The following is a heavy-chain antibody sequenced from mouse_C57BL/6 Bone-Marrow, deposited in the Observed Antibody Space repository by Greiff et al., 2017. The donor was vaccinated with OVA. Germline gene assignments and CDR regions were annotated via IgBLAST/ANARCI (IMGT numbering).Heavy chain of an antibody. CDR1: GFSLTSYA. D-gene: IGHD2-4*01. Sequence: QVQLQQSGPGLVAPSQSLSITCTVSGFSLTSYAISWVRQPPGKGLEWLGVIWTGGGTNYNSALKSRLSISKDNSKSQVFLKMNSLQTDDTARYYCARISPIYYDYDGGAMDYWGQGTSVTVSS. CDR3: ARISPIYYDYDGGAMDY. J-gene: IGHJ4*01. V-gene: IGHV2-9-1*01. CDR2: IWTGGGT.